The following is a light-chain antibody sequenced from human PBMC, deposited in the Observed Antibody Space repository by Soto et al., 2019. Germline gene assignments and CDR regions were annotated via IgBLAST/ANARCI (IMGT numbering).Light chain of an antibody. CDR3: QQYGTTRIT. J-gene: IGKJ5*01. CDR2: GAS. Sequence: EIVLTQSPGTLSLSPGERATLSCRASQSVSNSYLAWYQQKPGQAPRHLMYGASNRATGIPDRFSGSGSETDFTLTISRLEPEDFAVYYCQQYGTTRITFGQGTRLEIK. V-gene: IGKV3-20*01. CDR1: QSVSNSY.